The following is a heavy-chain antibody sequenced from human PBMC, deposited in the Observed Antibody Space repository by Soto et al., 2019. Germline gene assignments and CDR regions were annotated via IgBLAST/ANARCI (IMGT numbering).Heavy chain of an antibody. CDR1: GFSLRTSGVG. V-gene: IGHV2-5*01. CDR2: IYWNDDK. D-gene: IGHD6-19*01. J-gene: IGHJ5*02. CDR3: AKSGSSGWYGWFDP. Sequence: SGPTLVNPTQTLTLTCILSGFSLRTSGVGVGWIRQPPGKALEWLGFIYWNDDKRYSPSLKSRLTITKDTSKNQVVLTMTNMDPVDTATYYCAKSGSSGWYGWFDPWGQGTLVTVSS.